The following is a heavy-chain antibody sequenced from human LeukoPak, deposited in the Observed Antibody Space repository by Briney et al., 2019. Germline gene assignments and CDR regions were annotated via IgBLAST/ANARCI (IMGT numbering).Heavy chain of an antibody. CDR3: AKGLTVTTYGWGVDY. CDR1: AFTFSNYA. Sequence: GGSLRLSCAASAFTFSNYAMSRVRQAPGKGLEWVSGISGSGGSTYYADSVKGRFTISRDNSKNTLYLQINSLRAEDTAVYYCAKGLTVTTYGWGVDYWGQGTLVTVSS. CDR2: ISGSGGST. D-gene: IGHD4-17*01. J-gene: IGHJ4*02. V-gene: IGHV3-23*01.